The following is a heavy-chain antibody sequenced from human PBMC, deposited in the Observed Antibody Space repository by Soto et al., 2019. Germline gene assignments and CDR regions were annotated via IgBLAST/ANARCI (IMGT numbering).Heavy chain of an antibody. V-gene: IGHV1-18*01. D-gene: IGHD3-22*01. CDR3: ARPYYDSSAVWVGFDP. CDR1: GYTFSNFD. J-gene: IGHJ5*02. Sequence: QVQLVQSGAEVKKPGASVKVSCKASGYTFSNFDISWVRQAPGQGLEWMGWVSPYNGNTNYAQKLQGRVTMTTDTSTSTAYMELRSLRSDDAAVYYCARPYYDSSAVWVGFDPWGQGTLVTVSS. CDR2: VSPYNGNT.